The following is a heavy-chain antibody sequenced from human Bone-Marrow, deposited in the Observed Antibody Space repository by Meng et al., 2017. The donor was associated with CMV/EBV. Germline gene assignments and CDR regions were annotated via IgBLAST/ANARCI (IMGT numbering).Heavy chain of an antibody. D-gene: IGHD3-3*01. Sequence: SETLSLTCTVSGGSISPGSYFWGWIRQPPGKGLEWIGSIYYSGNAFYSPSLKSRVTISVDTSGKQFSLRLNSVTAADTAVYYCARDTDFWSGSGPYGMDVWGQGTTVTVSS. CDR2: IYYSGNA. J-gene: IGHJ6*02. CDR3: ARDTDFWSGSGPYGMDV. V-gene: IGHV4-39*07. CDR1: GGSISPGSYF.